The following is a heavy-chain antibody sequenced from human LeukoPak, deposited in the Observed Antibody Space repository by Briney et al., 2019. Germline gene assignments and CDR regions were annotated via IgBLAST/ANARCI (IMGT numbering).Heavy chain of an antibody. J-gene: IGHJ6*02. V-gene: IGHV3-48*04. D-gene: IGHD3-10*01. CDR3: ARGVKVRGVNYYAMDV. Sequence: GGSLRLSCAASGFTFDDYGMNWVRQAPGKGLEWVSYISTSSSTIYYADSVKGRFTISRDDAKNSLYLQMNSLRAEDTAVYYCARGVKVRGVNYYAMDVWGQGTTVTVSS. CDR2: ISTSSSTI. CDR1: GFTFDDYG.